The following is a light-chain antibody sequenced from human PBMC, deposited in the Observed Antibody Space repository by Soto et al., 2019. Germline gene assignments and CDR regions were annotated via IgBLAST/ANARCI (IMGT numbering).Light chain of an antibody. J-gene: IGLJ1*01. CDR1: SSDVGGYNF. CDR2: DVT. Sequence: QSVLTQPASVSGTPGQSITIACTGTSSDVGGYNFVSWYQQHPGKAPKLMIYDVTIRPSGVSSRFSGSKSGNAASLTISGLQAEDEADYYCSSYTSSSPLVFGTGTKLTVL. CDR3: SSYTSSSPLV. V-gene: IGLV2-14*01.